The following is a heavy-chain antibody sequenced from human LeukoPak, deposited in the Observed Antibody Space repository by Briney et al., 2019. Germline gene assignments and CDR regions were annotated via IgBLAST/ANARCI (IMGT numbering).Heavy chain of an antibody. D-gene: IGHD3-10*02. J-gene: IGHJ6*04. V-gene: IGHV3-20*04. CDR2: INWNGGST. CDR3: AEHGITMIGGV. CDR1: GFTFSSYA. Sequence: GGSLRLSCAASGFTFSSYAMSWVRQAPGKGLEWVSGINWNGGSTGYADSVKGRFTISRDNAKNSLYLQMNGLRAEDTAVYYCAEHGITMIGGVWGKGTTVTISS.